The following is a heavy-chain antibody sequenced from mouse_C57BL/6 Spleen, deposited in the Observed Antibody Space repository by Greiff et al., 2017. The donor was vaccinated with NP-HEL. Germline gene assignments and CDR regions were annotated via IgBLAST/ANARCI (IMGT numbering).Heavy chain of an antibody. Sequence: EVQLVESGGGLVQPGGSLSLSCAASGFTFTDYYMSWVRQPPGKALEWLGFIRNKANGYTTEYSASVKGRFTISRDNSQSILYLQMNALIADDSATYYCARSPVSASYYFDYWGQGTTLTVSS. CDR3: ARSPVSASYYFDY. V-gene: IGHV7-3*01. CDR1: GFTFTDYY. D-gene: IGHD6-1*01. J-gene: IGHJ2*01. CDR2: IRNKANGYTT.